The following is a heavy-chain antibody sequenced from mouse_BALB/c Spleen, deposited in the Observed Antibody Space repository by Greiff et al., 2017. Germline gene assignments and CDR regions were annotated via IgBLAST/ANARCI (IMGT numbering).Heavy chain of an antibody. D-gene: IGHD2-4*01. J-gene: IGHJ3*01. CDR1: GYTFTDYT. CDR2: INPNNGGT. CDR3: AECDYGIAWFAD. Sequence: EVQLEESGPELVKPGASVKISCKTSGYTFTDYTMHWVKQSHGKSLEWIGGINPNNGGTSYNQKFKGKATLTVDTSSSTAYMELRSLTSEDSAVYYCAECDYGIAWFADWGQGTLVTVSA. V-gene: IGHV1-18*01.